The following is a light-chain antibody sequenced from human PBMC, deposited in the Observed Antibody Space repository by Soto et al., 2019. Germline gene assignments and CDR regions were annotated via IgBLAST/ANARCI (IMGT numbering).Light chain of an antibody. Sequence: QSALTQPASVSGSPGQSITISCAGTSGDIGGSNYVSWYQQHPGKAPKLMIYGVSNRPSGVSNRFSGSKSGNTASLTISGLQAEDEADYFCYSSRSSSSTVYVFGTGTKVTVL. CDR2: GVS. CDR1: SGDIGGSNY. J-gene: IGLJ1*01. V-gene: IGLV2-14*03. CDR3: YSSRSSSSTVYV.